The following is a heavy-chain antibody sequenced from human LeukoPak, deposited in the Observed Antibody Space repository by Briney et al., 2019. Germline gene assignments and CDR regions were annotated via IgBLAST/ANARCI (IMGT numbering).Heavy chain of an antibody. CDR2: ISGSGGST. D-gene: IGHD3-16*01. J-gene: IGHJ4*02. V-gene: IGHV3-23*01. CDR3: AKDLYDYVWGGGDY. CDR1: GFTFSSYA. Sequence: GGSLRLSCAASGFTFSSYAMSWVRQAPGKGLEWVSAISGSGGSTYYTESVKGRFTISRDNSKNTLYLQMSSLRAEDTAVYYCAKDLYDYVWGGGDYWGQGTLVTVSS.